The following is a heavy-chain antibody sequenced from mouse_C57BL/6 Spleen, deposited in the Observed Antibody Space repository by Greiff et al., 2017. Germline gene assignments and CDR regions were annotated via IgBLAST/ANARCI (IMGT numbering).Heavy chain of an antibody. J-gene: IGHJ3*01. CDR2: IYPGSGST. D-gene: IGHD2-5*01. CDR3: ARGTYYSNYDWFAY. Sequence: QVQLQQSGAELVKPGASVKMSCKASGYTFTSYWITWVKQRPGQGLEWIGDIYPGSGSTNYNEKFKSKATLTVDTSSSTAYMQLSSLTSEDSAVYYCARGTYYSNYDWFAYWGQGTLVTVSA. V-gene: IGHV1-55*01. CDR1: GYTFTSYW.